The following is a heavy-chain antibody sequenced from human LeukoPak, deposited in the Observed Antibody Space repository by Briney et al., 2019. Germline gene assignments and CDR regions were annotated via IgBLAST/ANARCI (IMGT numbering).Heavy chain of an antibody. D-gene: IGHD2-21*02. CDR3: ARQPLVRDCGGDCEFDY. Sequence: GESLKISCKGSGYSFSNYWIGWVRQMPGKGLEWMGIIYPGDSNTRYSPSFQGQVTISADRSISTAYLQWSSLNASDTAIYYCARQPLVRDCGGDCEFDYWGQGTLVSVSS. V-gene: IGHV5-51*01. CDR1: GYSFSNYW. CDR2: IYPGDSNT. J-gene: IGHJ4*02.